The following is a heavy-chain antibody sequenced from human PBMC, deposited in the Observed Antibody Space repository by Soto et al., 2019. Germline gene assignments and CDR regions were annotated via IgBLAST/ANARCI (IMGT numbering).Heavy chain of an antibody. CDR2: ISAYNGNT. Sequence: QVQLVQSGAEVKKPGASVKVSCKSSGYTFTSYGISWVRQAPVQGLEWMGWISAYNGNTNYAQKLQGRVTMTTDTSTSTAYMELMSLRSDDTAVYYCARDPKEVTVTSLNDYWGQGTLVTVSS. V-gene: IGHV1-18*04. D-gene: IGHD4-17*01. J-gene: IGHJ4*02. CDR1: GYTFTSYG. CDR3: ARDPKEVTVTSLNDY.